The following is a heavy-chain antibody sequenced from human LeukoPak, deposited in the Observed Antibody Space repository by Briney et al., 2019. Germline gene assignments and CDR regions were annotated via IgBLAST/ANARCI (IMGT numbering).Heavy chain of an antibody. CDR1: GGSISSYY. D-gene: IGHD5-18*01. CDR2: IYYSGST. V-gene: IGHV4-59*01. CDR3: ARDRSYEGLNWFDP. J-gene: IGHJ5*02. Sequence: SQTLSLTCTVSGGSISSYYWSWIRQPPGKGLEWIGYIYYSGSTNYNPSLKSRVTISVDTSKNQFSLKLSSVTAADTAVYYCARDRSYEGLNWFDPWGQGTLVTVSS.